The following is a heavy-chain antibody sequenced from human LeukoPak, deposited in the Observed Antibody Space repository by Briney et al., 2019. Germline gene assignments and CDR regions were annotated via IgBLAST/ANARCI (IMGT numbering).Heavy chain of an antibody. V-gene: IGHV3-23*01. J-gene: IGHJ4*02. CDR3: AKSNDFWSGYYRSFDY. D-gene: IGHD3-3*01. CDR2: ISGSGDNT. CDR1: GFTFSSYA. Sequence: PGGSLRLSCAASGFTFSSYAMSWIRQAPGKGLEWVSAISGSGDNTYYADSVKGRFTLSRDNSKNTLYLQMNSLRADDTAVYYCAKSNDFWSGYYRSFDYWGQGTLVTVSS.